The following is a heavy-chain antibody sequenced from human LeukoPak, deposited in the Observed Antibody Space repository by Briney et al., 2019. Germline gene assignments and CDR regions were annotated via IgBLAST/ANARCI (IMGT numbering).Heavy chain of an antibody. J-gene: IGHJ4*02. CDR2: ISGSGGST. CDR3: ARDFSSSGSYDY. CDR1: GFTFSSYA. D-gene: IGHD3-22*01. V-gene: IGHV3-23*01. Sequence: GGSLRLSCAASGFTFSSYAMSWVRQAPGKGLEWVSAISGSGGSTYYADSVKGRFTISRDNSKNTLYLQMNSLRAEDTAVYYCARDFSSSGSYDYWGQGTLVTVSS.